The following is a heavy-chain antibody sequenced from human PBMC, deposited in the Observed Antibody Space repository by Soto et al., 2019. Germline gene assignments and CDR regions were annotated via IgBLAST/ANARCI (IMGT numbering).Heavy chain of an antibody. CDR1: GGSISSGGYY. CDR2: IYYSGST. D-gene: IGHD3-16*01. V-gene: IGHV4-31*01. J-gene: IGHJ3*02. Sequence: QVQLQESGPGLVKPSQTLSLTCTVSGGSISSGGYYWSWIRQHPGKGLEWIGYIYYSGSTYYNPFLKSLLIRPVEPYSIQFALKLSSVTAADLAVYYCPKGGASADAFDIWGQGTMVTVS. CDR3: PKGGASADAFDI.